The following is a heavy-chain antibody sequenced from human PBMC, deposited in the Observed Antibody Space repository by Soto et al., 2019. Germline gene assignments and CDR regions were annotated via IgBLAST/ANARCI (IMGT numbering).Heavy chain of an antibody. CDR3: ASDLSRDDRDYGDYLPPLQPLDY. V-gene: IGHV3-30-3*01. Sequence: QVQLVESGGGVVQPGRSLRLSCAASGFTFSSYAMHWVRQAPGKGLEWVAVISYDGSNKYYADSVKGRFTISRDNSKNTLYLQMNSLRAEDTAVYYCASDLSRDDRDYGDYLPPLQPLDYWGQGTLVTVSS. J-gene: IGHJ4*02. CDR1: GFTFSSYA. CDR2: ISYDGSNK. D-gene: IGHD4-17*01.